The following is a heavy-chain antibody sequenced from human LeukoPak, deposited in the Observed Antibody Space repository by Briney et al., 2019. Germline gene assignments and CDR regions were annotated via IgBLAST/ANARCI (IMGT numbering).Heavy chain of an antibody. J-gene: IGHJ3*02. D-gene: IGHD3-22*01. CDR2: IYYSGST. CDR1: GGSISSGGYS. CDR3: ARGFTMIVALDAFDI. V-gene: IGHV4-31*03. Sequence: PSETLSLTCTVSGGSISSGGYSWSWIRQHPGKGLEWIGYIYYSGSTYYNPSLKSRVTISVGTSKNQFSLKLSSVTAADTAVYYCARGFTMIVALDAFDIWGQGTMVTVSS.